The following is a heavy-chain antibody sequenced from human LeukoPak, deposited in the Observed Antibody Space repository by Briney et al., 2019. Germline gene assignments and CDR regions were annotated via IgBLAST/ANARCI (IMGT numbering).Heavy chain of an antibody. D-gene: IGHD1-1*01. CDR2: IWYDGSNK. Sequence: GRSLRLSCAASGFTFRSYGMHWVCQAPGKGLEWVAVIWYDGSNKYYADSVKGRFTVSRDNSKNTLYLQMNSLRAEDTAVYYCVRTGAGYFDYWGQGALVTVSS. V-gene: IGHV3-33*01. CDR1: GFTFRSYG. J-gene: IGHJ4*02. CDR3: VRTGAGYFDY.